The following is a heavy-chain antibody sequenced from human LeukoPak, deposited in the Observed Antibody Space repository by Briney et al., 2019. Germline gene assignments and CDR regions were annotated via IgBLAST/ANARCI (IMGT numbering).Heavy chain of an antibody. Sequence: GESLKFPCKTSGSIFVDIWIAGVRQRPGKGLEWMGIIYPADSDTRYSPSFEGQVVISADQSIATAYLQWGSLRGSETAMNYCSVANEAAGTIDYCGQGTLVTVS. CDR2: IYPADSDT. D-gene: IGHD6-13*01. V-gene: IGHV5-51*01. J-gene: IGHJ4*02. CDR3: SVANEAAGTIDY. CDR1: GSIFVDIW.